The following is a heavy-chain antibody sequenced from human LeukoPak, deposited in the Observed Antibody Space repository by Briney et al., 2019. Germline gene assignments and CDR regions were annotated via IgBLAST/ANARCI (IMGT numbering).Heavy chain of an antibody. D-gene: IGHD3-16*01. Sequence: SETLCLTCTASGGSISRCSNWWGRVRQPPGKGLEWIGTIYDSGNTYYNPSHPRRGTISLDTSRNQFSLRLSSVTAADTAVYYCARRDYGVPFDPWGHGTLVTVSS. CDR2: IYDSGNT. CDR3: ARRDYGVPFDP. V-gene: IGHV4-39*01. CDR1: GGSISRCSNW. J-gene: IGHJ5*02.